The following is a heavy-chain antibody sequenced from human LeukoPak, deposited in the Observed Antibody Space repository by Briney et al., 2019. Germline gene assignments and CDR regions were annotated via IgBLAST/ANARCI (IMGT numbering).Heavy chain of an antibody. CDR1: GFTYNSHA. V-gene: IGHV3-23*01. Sequence: GGSLRLSCVASGFTYNSHAMSWVRQAPGKGLEWVSVISANGANTYYTDSVRGRFTISRDNSKNTVYLQMSSLSAEDTAIYYCAKDQGFSYYYLDYWGQGILVTVSS. CDR2: ISANGANT. J-gene: IGHJ4*02. CDR3: AKDQGFSYYYLDY. D-gene: IGHD5-18*01.